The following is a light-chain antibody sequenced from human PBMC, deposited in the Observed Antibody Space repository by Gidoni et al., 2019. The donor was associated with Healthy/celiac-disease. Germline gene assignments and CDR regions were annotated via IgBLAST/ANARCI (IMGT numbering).Light chain of an antibody. V-gene: IGKV3-11*01. J-gene: IGKJ4*01. CDR2: DAS. CDR3: QQRSNWPHLLT. Sequence: IVLTQSPATLSLSPGERATLSCSAIQSVSSYLAWYQQKPGQAPRLLIYDASNRATGIPARFSGSGSGTDFTLTISRLEPEDFAVYYGQQRSNWPHLLTFGGGIKVEIK. CDR1: QSVSSY.